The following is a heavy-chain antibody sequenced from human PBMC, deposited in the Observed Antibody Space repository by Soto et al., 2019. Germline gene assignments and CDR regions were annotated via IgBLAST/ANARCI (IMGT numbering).Heavy chain of an antibody. CDR2: TYYRSKWYN. D-gene: IGHD2-2*02. Sequence: SQTLSLTCAISGDSVSSNSAAWNCIILSPSRCLEWLGRTYYRSKWYNDYAVSVKSRITINPDTSKNQFSLQLNSVTPEDTAVYYCARDGPYCSSTSCYTDGFDYWGQGTLVTVSS. V-gene: IGHV6-1*01. CDR1: GDSVSSNSAA. J-gene: IGHJ4*02. CDR3: ARDGPYCSSTSCYTDGFDY.